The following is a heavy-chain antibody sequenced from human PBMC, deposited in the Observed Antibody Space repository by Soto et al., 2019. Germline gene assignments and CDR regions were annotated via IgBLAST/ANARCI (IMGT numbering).Heavy chain of an antibody. V-gene: IGHV4-31*03. CDR3: AKTIIN. CDR1: GDSISSGSYY. Sequence: QVHLQESGPGLVEPSQTLSLTCSVSGDSISSGSYYWTWIRQHPGKGLEWIGYTYYSGTTLYNPTLKIRIAISVDKATNQFSLKLSSVTAADTAVYYCAKTIINWGQGTLVIVSS. J-gene: IGHJ4*02. CDR2: TYYSGTT.